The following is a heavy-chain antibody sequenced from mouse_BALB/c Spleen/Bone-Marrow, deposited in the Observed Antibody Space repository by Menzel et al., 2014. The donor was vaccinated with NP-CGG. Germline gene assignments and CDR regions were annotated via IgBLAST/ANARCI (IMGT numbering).Heavy chain of an antibody. J-gene: IGHJ3*01. CDR2: INPDSSTI. Sequence: EVQLVESGGGLVQPGGSLKLSCAASGFDLSRYWMSWVRRAPGKGLEWIGEINPDSSTINYTPSLKDKFIISRDNAKNTLYLQTSKVRSEDTALYYCARMHYYGYVAYWGQGTLVTVSA. CDR1: GFDLSRYW. CDR3: ARMHYYGYVAY. D-gene: IGHD1-2*01. V-gene: IGHV4-1*02.